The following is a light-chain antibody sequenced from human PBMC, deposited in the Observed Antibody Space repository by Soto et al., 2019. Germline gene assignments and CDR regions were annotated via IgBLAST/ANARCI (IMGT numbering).Light chain of an antibody. CDR1: SSDVGGYNY. CDR2: EVS. CDR3: SSYRSGATLN. J-gene: IGLJ1*01. V-gene: IGLV2-14*01. Sequence: QSALTQPASVSGSPGQSITISCTGTSSDVGGYNYVSWYQQHPGKAPKLMIYEVSNRPSGVSNRFSGSKSGNTAPLTISGLQTEDEADYYCSSYRSGATLNFGTGTKVTVL.